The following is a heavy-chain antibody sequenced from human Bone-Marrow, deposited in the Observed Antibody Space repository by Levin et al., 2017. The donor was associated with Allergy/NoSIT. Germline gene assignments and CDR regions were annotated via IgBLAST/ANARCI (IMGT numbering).Heavy chain of an antibody. CDR1: GFSLSTSGMC. CDR2: IDWDDDK. CDR3: ARIRGVRGLYYFDY. J-gene: IGHJ4*02. D-gene: IGHD3-10*01. Sequence: QTLSLTCTFSGFSLSTSGMCVSWIRQPPGKALEWLARIDWDDDKYYSTSLKTRLTISKDTSKNQVVLTMTNMDPVDTATYYCARIRGVRGLYYFDYWGQGTLVTVSS. V-gene: IGHV2-70*11.